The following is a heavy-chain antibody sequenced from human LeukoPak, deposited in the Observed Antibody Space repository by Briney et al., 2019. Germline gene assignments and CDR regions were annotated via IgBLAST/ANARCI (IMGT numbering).Heavy chain of an antibody. Sequence: GGSLRLSCAASGFTFDDYPMHWVRQAPGKGLEWVAVIWYDGSNKYYADSVKGRFTISRDNSKNTLYLQMNSLRAEDTAVYYCARAGITHNWFDPWGQGTLVTVSS. D-gene: IGHD1-14*01. J-gene: IGHJ5*02. CDR3: ARAGITHNWFDP. CDR1: GFTFDDYP. V-gene: IGHV3-33*08. CDR2: IWYDGSNK.